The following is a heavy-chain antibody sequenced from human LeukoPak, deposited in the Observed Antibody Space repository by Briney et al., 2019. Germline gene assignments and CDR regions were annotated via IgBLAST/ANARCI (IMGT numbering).Heavy chain of an antibody. CDR3: ARALYYDSSGYYWAIFYGMDV. CDR2: IYYSGST. J-gene: IGHJ6*02. V-gene: IGHV4-59*06. D-gene: IGHD3-22*01. CDR1: GGSISSHY. Sequence: SETLSLTCTVSGGSISSHYWSWIRQHPGKGLEWFGYIYYSGSTYYNPSLKSRVTISVDTSKNKFSLKLSSVTAADTAVYYCARALYYDSSGYYWAIFYGMDVWGQGTTVTVSS.